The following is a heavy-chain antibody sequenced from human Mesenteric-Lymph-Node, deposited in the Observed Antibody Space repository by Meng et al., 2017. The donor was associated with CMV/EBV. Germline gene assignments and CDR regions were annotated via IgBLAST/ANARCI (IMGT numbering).Heavy chain of an antibody. V-gene: IGHV4-39*07. CDR3: ARIHCPTTDCRYEVGGGWFNP. Sequence: SETLSLTCTVSGGSISSSSYYWGWIRQPPGKGLEWIGSIYYSGSTYYNPSLKSRVTISVDTSKNQFSLKLSSVTAADTARYYCARIHCPTTDCRYEVGGGWFNPWGQGTLVTVSS. D-gene: IGHD1-26*01. J-gene: IGHJ5*02. CDR2: IYYSGST. CDR1: GGSISSSSYY.